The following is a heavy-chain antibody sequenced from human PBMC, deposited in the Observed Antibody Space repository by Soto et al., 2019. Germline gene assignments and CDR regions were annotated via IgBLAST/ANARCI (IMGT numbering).Heavy chain of an antibody. J-gene: IGHJ3*02. D-gene: IGHD2-2*01. CDR3: AREFGDCSSTSCYDACDI. CDR2: IYYSGST. CDR1: GGSISSYY. V-gene: IGHV4-59*01. Sequence: ETLSLTCTVSGGSISSYYWSWIRQPPGKGLEWIGYIYYSGSTNYNPSLKSRVTISVDTSKNQFSLKLSSVTAADTAVYYCAREFGDCSSTSCYDACDIWGQGTMVTVS.